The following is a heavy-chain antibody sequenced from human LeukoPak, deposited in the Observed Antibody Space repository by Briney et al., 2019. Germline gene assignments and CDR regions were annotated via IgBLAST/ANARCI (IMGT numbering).Heavy chain of an antibody. D-gene: IGHD1-26*01. Sequence: VASVKVSCKASGYTFTSNVITWVRQAPGQGLEWMGYITTYNGDTNYAQKFQGRVTMTTDTSTSTAYMELRSLRSDDTAMYYCARGRYSGSYTLFDYWGQGILVTVSS. J-gene: IGHJ4*02. CDR3: ARGRYSGSYTLFDY. CDR1: GYTFTSNV. CDR2: ITTYNGDT. V-gene: IGHV1-18*01.